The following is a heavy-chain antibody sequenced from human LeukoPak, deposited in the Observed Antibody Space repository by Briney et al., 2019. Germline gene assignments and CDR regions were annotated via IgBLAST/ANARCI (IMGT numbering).Heavy chain of an antibody. J-gene: IGHJ2*01. CDR2: IYYTGST. CDR1: GCSISTRDYY. Sequence: SETLSLTCTVSGCSISTRDYYWGWIRQPPGKGLEWIASIYYTGSTYYSPSLRSRATMSVDTSKNQFSLELSAVTDADTAFYYCARVVYYYDVSGYSFDLWGRGTLVAVSS. V-gene: IGHV4-39*01. D-gene: IGHD3-22*01. CDR3: ARVVYYYDVSGYSFDL.